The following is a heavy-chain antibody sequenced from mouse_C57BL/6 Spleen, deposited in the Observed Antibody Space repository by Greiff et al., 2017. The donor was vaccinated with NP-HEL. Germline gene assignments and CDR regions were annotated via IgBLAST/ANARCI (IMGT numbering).Heavy chain of an antibody. V-gene: IGHV5-17*01. CDR3: ARGGDYEEFAY. J-gene: IGHJ3*01. CDR1: GFTFSDYG. Sequence: EVKLVESGGGLVKPGGSLKLSCAASGFTFSDYGMHWVRQAPEKGLEWVAYISSGSSTIYYADTVKGRFTISRDNAKNTLFLQMTSLRSEDTAMYYCARGGDYEEFAYWGQGTLVTVSA. CDR2: ISSGSSTI. D-gene: IGHD2-4*01.